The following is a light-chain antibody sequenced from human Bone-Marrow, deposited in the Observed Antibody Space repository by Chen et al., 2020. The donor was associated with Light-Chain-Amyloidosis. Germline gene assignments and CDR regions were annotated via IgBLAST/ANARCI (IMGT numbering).Light chain of an antibody. V-gene: IGKV1-5*03. Sequence: DIQMPQSPSTLSASVGDSVTITCRASQSISNWLAWFQQKPGKAPTLLIYKATSLQSEVPTSFSGSGCGTEFTLTISSLQPDDFATYYCQQYYSYPLTFGGGTKVEVK. CDR3: QQYYSYPLT. J-gene: IGKJ4*01. CDR2: KAT. CDR1: QSISNW.